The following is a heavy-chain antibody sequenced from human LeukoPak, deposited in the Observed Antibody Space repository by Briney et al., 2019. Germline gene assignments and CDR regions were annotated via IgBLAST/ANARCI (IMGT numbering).Heavy chain of an antibody. D-gene: IGHD3-3*01. CDR1: GGSISSGGYY. J-gene: IGHJ4*02. V-gene: IGHV4-31*03. CDR3: ARVNDFWSGPRAYYFDY. CDR2: IYYSGST. Sequence: SETLSLTCTVSGGSISSGGYYWSWIRQHLGKGLEWIGYIYYSGSTYYNPSLKSRVTISVDTSKNQFSLKLSSVTAADTAVYYCARVNDFWSGPRAYYFDYWGQGTLVTVSS.